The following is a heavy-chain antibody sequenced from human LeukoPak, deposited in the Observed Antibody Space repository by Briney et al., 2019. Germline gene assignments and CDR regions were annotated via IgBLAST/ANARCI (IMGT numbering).Heavy chain of an antibody. CDR3: ARGTKNSYYYDSSGYRHYYYYYYMDV. Sequence: GGSLRLSCAASGFTFDDYGMSWVRQAPGKGLEWVSGINWNGGSTGYADSVKGRFTISRDNAKNSLYLQMNSLRAEDTALYHCARGTKNSYYYDSSGYRHYYYYYYMDVWGKGTTVTVSS. V-gene: IGHV3-20*01. D-gene: IGHD3-22*01. CDR1: GFTFDDYG. J-gene: IGHJ6*03. CDR2: INWNGGST.